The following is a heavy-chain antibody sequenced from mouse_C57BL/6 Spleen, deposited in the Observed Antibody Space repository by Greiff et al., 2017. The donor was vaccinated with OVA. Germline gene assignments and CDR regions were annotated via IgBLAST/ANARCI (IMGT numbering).Heavy chain of an antibody. CDR1: GFTFSSYG. J-gene: IGHJ1*03. D-gene: IGHD1-1*01. CDR3: ARLDYGSSRYFDV. V-gene: IGHV5-6*01. Sequence: EVQRVESGGDLVKPGGSLKLSCAASGFTFSSYGMSWVRQTPDKRLEWVATISSGGSYTYYPDSVKGRFTISRDNAKNTLYLQMSSLKSEDTAMYYCARLDYGSSRYFDVWGTGTTVTVSS. CDR2: ISSGGSYT.